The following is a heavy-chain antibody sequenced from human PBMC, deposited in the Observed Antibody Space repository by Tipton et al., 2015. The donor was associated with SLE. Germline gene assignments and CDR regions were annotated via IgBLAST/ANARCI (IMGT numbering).Heavy chain of an antibody. D-gene: IGHD5-18*01. CDR1: GGSFSGYY. J-gene: IGHJ4*02. CDR2: INHSGST. V-gene: IGHV4-34*01. CDR3: ARDGRGYSYGFDY. Sequence: TLFTCAVYGGSFSGYYWSWIRQPPGKGLEWIGEINHSGSTNYNPSLKSRVTISVDTSKNQFSLKLSSVTAADTAVYYCARDGRGYSYGFDYWGQGTLVTVSS.